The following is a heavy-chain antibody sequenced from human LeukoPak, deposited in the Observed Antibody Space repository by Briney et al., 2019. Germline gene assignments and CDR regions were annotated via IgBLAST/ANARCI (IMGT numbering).Heavy chain of an antibody. D-gene: IGHD2-15*01. J-gene: IGHJ4*02. CDR3: ARVGVASNTDY. V-gene: IGHV3-23*01. CDR1: GFTFSTYA. Sequence: GGSLRLSCAASGFTFSTYAMSWVRQAPERGLEWVSSTSNSGAITYYADFVKGRFTTSRDNSKNTLYLQMKSLRDEDTAVYYCARVGVASNTDYWGQGTLVTVSS. CDR2: TSNSGAIT.